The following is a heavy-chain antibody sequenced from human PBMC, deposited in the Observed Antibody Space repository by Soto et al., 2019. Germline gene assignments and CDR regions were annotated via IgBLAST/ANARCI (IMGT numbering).Heavy chain of an antibody. Sequence: ETLSLTCTVSGGSISRSSDYWAWVRQSPGKGLEWVGSIYYSGSTYSNPSLKSRFTLSVDTPKNHFSLRLTSVSASDTAVYYCARHGVAALQLDHWGRGTLVTV. D-gene: IGHD6-25*01. CDR2: IYYSGST. V-gene: IGHV4-39*01. CDR3: ARHGVAALQLDH. J-gene: IGHJ4*02. CDR1: GGSISRSSDY.